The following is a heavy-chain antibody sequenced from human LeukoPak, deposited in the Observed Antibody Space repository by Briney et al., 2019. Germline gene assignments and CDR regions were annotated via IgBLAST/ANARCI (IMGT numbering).Heavy chain of an antibody. CDR2: IYSGGNT. D-gene: IGHD6-19*01. J-gene: IGHJ4*02. V-gene: IGHV3-66*01. CDR3: ARRYSSAWASDY. Sequence: GGSLRLSCAPSGFTVSSNYMSWVRQAPGKGLEWVSVIYSGGNTYYADSVKGRFTISRDNSKDTLYLQMNSLRAEDTAVYYCARRYSSAWASDYWGQGTLVTVSS. CDR1: GFTVSSNY.